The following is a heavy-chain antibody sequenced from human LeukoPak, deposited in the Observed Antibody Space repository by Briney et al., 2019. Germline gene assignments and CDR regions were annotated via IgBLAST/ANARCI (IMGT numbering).Heavy chain of an antibody. D-gene: IGHD3-16*01. V-gene: IGHV3-53*01. CDR3: ARDLWGEAGMDV. J-gene: IGHJ6*02. CDR2: IYSGGST. Sequence: PGGSLRLSCAASGFTVSSNYMSWVRQAPGKGLEWVSVIYSGGSTYYADSVKGRFTISRDNSKNTLYLQMNSLRAEDTAVYYCARDLWGEAGMDVWGQGTTVTVSS. CDR1: GFTVSSNY.